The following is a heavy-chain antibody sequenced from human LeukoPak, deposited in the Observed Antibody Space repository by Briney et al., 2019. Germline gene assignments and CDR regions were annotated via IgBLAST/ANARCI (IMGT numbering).Heavy chain of an antibody. D-gene: IGHD3-22*01. J-gene: IGHJ5*02. Sequence: PGGSPRLSCAASGFTVSGFAMSCVRHAPGKGREWVSAISGSGGRTYYAASVKGRFTISRDKSKNTLYLQMNSLRAEDTAVYYCAKDGRRLIDSSGYGGDWFDPWGQGTLVTVSS. CDR2: ISGSGGRT. V-gene: IGHV3-23*01. CDR1: GFTVSGFA. CDR3: AKDGRRLIDSSGYGGDWFDP.